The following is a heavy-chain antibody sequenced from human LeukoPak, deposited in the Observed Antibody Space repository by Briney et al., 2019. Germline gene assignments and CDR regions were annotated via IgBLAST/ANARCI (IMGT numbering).Heavy chain of an antibody. J-gene: IGHJ4*02. Sequence: PGGSLRLSCAASGFTVSSKYMSWVRQAPGKGLEWVSVMYSGGSSESTYYADSVKGRFTISRDNSKNTLYLQMNSLRAEDTAVYYCARVVATTPRPGILDYWGQGTLVTVSS. CDR2: MYSGGSSEST. D-gene: IGHD5-12*01. CDR3: ARVVATTPRPGILDY. CDR1: GFTVSSKY. V-gene: IGHV3-53*01.